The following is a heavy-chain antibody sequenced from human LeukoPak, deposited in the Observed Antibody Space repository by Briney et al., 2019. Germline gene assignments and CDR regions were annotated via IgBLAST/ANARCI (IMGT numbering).Heavy chain of an antibody. D-gene: IGHD3-22*01. Sequence: GGSLRLSCAASGFTFSSYEMNWVRQAPGKGLEWVSYISSSGSTIYYADSVKGRFTISRDNSKNTLYLQMNSLRAEDTAVYYCAKYYDSSGSAYYYYYYMDVWGKGTTVTVSS. CDR2: ISSSGSTI. CDR1: GFTFSSYE. V-gene: IGHV3-48*03. J-gene: IGHJ6*03. CDR3: AKYYDSSGSAYYYYYYMDV.